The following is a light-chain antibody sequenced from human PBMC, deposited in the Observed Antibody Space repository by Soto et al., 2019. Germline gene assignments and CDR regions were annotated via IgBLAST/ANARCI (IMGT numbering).Light chain of an antibody. Sequence: DIVLTQSPGTLSLSPGERATLSCRASQSVSSSHLAWYQQKPGQAPSLFIYGASSRATGIPDRFSGSGSGTDFTLTISRLQPEDFAVYYCQQYGISLTFGGGTKVEIK. CDR3: QQYGISLT. CDR2: GAS. V-gene: IGKV3-20*01. J-gene: IGKJ4*01. CDR1: QSVSSSH.